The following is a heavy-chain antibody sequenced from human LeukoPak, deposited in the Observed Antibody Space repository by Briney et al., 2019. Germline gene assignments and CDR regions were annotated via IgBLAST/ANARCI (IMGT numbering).Heavy chain of an antibody. CDR2: IHHSGRT. CDR3: ARRHRRVAGTVGGIDY. Sequence: SQTLSLTCTVSGGSVSSGNYYWNWIRQLPGKGLEWIAFIHHSGRTFFNPSLRSRATISVDRSNNQFSLKLSSVTAADTAVYYCARRHRRVAGTVGGIDYWGQGTLVTVSS. D-gene: IGHD6-19*01. V-gene: IGHV4-30-2*01. J-gene: IGHJ4*02. CDR1: GGSVSSGNYY.